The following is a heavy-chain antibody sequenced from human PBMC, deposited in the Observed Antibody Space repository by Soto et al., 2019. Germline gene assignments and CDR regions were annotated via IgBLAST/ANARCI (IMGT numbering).Heavy chain of an antibody. CDR2: ISGTSGVT. CDR3: AKSGTFDP. D-gene: IGHD1-1*01. CDR1: GFTFSSYA. J-gene: IGHJ5*02. V-gene: IGHV3-23*01. Sequence: GGSLRLSCAASGFTFSSYAMSWVRQAPGKGLEWVSSISGTSGVTYYADSVKGRFTISRDNSKNTLYLQMNSLRADDTAVYYCAKSGTFDPWGQGTLVTVSS.